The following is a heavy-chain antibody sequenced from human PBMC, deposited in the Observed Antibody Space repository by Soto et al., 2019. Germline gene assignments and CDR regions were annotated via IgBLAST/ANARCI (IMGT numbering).Heavy chain of an antibody. CDR2: LSGSGGST. J-gene: IGHJ4*02. V-gene: IGHV3-23*01. CDR3: AKDPNPETTVVIGGIDY. CDR1: GCTFSSYA. Sequence: EVQLLESGGGLVQPGGSLRLSCAASGCTFSSYAMSWVRQAPGKGLEWVLALSGSGGSTYYADSVKGRFTISRDNSKNTLYLQMNSLRAEDTAVYYCAKDPNPETTVVIGGIDYWGQGTLVTVSS. D-gene: IGHD4-17*01.